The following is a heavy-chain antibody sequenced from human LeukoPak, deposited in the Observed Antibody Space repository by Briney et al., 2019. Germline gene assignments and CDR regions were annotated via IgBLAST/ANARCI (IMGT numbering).Heavy chain of an antibody. CDR2: MWYDGSNK. D-gene: IGHD3-22*01. V-gene: IGHV3-33*01. CDR1: GFTFGSYG. CDR3: ARDDYYDSSGYYDY. J-gene: IGHJ4*02. Sequence: GGSLRLSCAASGFTFGSYGMHWVRQAPGKGLEWVAVMWYDGSNKYYADSVKGRFTISRDNSKNTLYLQMNSLRAEDTAVYYCARDDYYDSSGYYDYWGQGTLVTVSS.